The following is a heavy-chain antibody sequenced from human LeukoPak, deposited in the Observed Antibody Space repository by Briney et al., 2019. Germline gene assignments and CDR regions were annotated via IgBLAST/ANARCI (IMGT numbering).Heavy chain of an antibody. Sequence: SETLSLTCTVSGGSISSSSYYWGWIRQPPGKGLEWIGSIYYSGSTYYNPSLKSRVTISVDTSKNQFSLKLSSVTAADTAVYCCARYYYDSSGSFDYWGQGTLVTVSS. CDR2: IYYSGST. J-gene: IGHJ4*02. CDR3: ARYYYDSSGSFDY. CDR1: GGSISSSSYY. D-gene: IGHD3-22*01. V-gene: IGHV4-39*01.